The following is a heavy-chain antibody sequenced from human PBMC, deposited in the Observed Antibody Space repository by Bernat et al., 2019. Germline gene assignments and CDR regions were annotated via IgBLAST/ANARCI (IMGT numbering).Heavy chain of an antibody. Sequence: EVQLVESGGGLVQPGGSLRLSCAASGFTFSSYEMNWVRQAPGKGREWVSYISSSCSTIYYADSVKGRFTISRDNAKNSLYLQMNSLRAEDTAVYYCARDSLGYCSGGSCYSVYWGQGTLVTVSS. CDR2: ISSSCSTI. CDR3: ARDSLGYCSGGSCYSVY. D-gene: IGHD2-15*01. J-gene: IGHJ4*02. CDR1: GFTFSSYE. V-gene: IGHV3-48*03.